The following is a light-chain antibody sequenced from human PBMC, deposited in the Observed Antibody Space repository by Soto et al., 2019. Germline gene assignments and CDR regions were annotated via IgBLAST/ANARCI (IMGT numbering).Light chain of an antibody. CDR1: QYITSY. CDR3: QQVNSYPFT. V-gene: IGKV1-9*01. J-gene: IGKJ4*01. Sequence: DIQLTQSPSFLSASVGDRVTITCRASQYITSYLAWYQQKPGKAPKLLIYAASTWQSGVPSRFSGSGSGTEFTLTISSLQPEDFATYCCQQVNSYPFTFGGGTKVEIK. CDR2: AAS.